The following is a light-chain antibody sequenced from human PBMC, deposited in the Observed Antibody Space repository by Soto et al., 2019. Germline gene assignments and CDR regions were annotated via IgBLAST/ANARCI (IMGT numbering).Light chain of an antibody. Sequence: QSALTQPRSVSGSPGQSVTISCTGTSSDVGDYTYVSWYQQHPDKAPKVMIYDVSKRPSGVPDRFSGSKSGNTASLTISGLQAEDKADYYCCSYAGTYSLYVFGTGTKLTVL. CDR1: SSDVGDYTY. CDR2: DVS. CDR3: CSYAGTYSLYV. V-gene: IGLV2-11*01. J-gene: IGLJ1*01.